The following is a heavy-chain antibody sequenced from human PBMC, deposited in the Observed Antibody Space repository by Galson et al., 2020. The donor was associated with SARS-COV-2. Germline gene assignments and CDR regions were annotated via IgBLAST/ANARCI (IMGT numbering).Heavy chain of an antibody. D-gene: IGHD3-10*01. CDR2: INAGNGNT. Sequence: ASVKVSCKASGYTFTSYAMHWVRQAPGQRLEWMGWINAGNGNTKYSQKFQGRVTITRDTSASTAYMELSSLRSEDTAVYYCARVPITMVRGVINTQYCFDYWGHGTLGTVSA. CDR1: GYTFTSYA. V-gene: IGHV1-3*01. CDR3: ARVPITMVRGVINTQYCFDY. J-gene: IGHJ4*01.